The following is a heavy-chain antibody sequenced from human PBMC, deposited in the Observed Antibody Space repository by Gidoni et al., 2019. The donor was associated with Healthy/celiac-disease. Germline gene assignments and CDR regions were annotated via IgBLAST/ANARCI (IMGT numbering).Heavy chain of an antibody. CDR3: ARQGSGYYYHYYYGMDV. CDR2: INHSGST. V-gene: IGHV4-34*01. CDR1: GGSFSGYY. D-gene: IGHD3-22*01. Sequence: QVQLQQWGAGLLKPSETLSLTCAVYGGSFSGYYWSWIRQPPGKGLEWIGEINHSGSTNYNPSLKSRVTISVDTSKNQFSLKLSSVTAADTAVYYCARQGSGYYYHYYYGMDVWGQGTTVTVSS. J-gene: IGHJ6*02.